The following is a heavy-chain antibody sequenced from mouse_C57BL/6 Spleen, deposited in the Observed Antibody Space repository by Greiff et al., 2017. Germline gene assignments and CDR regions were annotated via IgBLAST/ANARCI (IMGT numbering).Heavy chain of an antibody. V-gene: IGHV1-81*01. Sequence: VQGVESGAELARPGASVKLSCKASGYTFTSYGISWVKQRTGQGLEWIGEIYPRSGNTYYNEKFKGKATLTADKSSSTAYMELRSLTSEDSAVYFCARGHYGNYRYFDVWGTGTTVTVSS. J-gene: IGHJ1*03. D-gene: IGHD2-1*01. CDR2: IYPRSGNT. CDR3: ARGHYGNYRYFDV. CDR1: GYTFTSYG.